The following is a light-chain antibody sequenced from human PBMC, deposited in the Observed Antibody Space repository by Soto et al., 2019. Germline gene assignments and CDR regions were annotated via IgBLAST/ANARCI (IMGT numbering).Light chain of an antibody. CDR1: QTVSNW. CDR2: EVS. Sequence: DIQMTQSPSTLSASIGERVTITCRASQTVSNWLAWYQQKPGKAPKLLIYEVSNLESGVPSRFSGSGSGTEFSLSISSLQPDDFASYYCQQNDSYSWTFGQGTKVEMK. V-gene: IGKV1-5*01. CDR3: QQNDSYSWT. J-gene: IGKJ1*01.